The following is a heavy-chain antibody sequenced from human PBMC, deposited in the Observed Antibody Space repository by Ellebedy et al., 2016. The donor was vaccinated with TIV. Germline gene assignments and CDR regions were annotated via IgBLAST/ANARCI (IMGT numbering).Heavy chain of an antibody. CDR3: ARELGYSSSSPRYWFDP. V-gene: IGHV1-3*01. J-gene: IGHJ5*02. Sequence: AASVKVSCKASGYTFTSYAMHWVRQAPGQRLEWMGWINAGNGNTKYSKKFQGRVTITRATSASTAYMELSSLRSEDTAVYYCARELGYSSSSPRYWFDPWGQGTLVTVSS. CDR2: INAGNGNT. CDR1: GYTFTSYA. D-gene: IGHD6-6*01.